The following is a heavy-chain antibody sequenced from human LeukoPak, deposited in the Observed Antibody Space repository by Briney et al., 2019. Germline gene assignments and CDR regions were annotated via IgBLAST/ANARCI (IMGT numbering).Heavy chain of an antibody. CDR3: ARVALFGVVTLDY. CDR1: GFAFSSYW. D-gene: IGHD3-3*01. V-gene: IGHV3-7*01. CDR2: MNIDGSEK. J-gene: IGHJ4*02. Sequence: GGSLRLSCAASGFAFSSYWMGWVRQAPGKRLEWVANMNIDGSEKYYADSAKGRFTISRDNARNSVYLQMNSLRVEDTAVYYCARVALFGVVTLDYWGQGTLVTVSS.